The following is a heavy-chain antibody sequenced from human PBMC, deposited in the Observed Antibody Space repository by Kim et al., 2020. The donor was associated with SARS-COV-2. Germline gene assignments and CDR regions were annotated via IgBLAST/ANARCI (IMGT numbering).Heavy chain of an antibody. CDR1: GGSISSGSYY. Sequence: SETLSLTCTVSGGSISSGSYYWSWIRQPAGKGLEWIGRIYTSGSTNYNPSLKSRVTISVDTSKNQFSLKLSSVTAADTAVYYCARDVGDYYYYGMDVWGQGTTVTVSS. CDR2: IYTSGST. V-gene: IGHV4-61*02. CDR3: ARDVGDYYYYGMDV. J-gene: IGHJ6*02. D-gene: IGHD2-15*01.